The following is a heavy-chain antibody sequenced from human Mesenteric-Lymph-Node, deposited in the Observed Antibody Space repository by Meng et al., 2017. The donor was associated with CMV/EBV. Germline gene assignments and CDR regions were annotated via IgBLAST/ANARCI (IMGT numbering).Heavy chain of an antibody. J-gene: IGHJ4*02. Sequence: ESLKISCAASGFTVSSNYMSWVRQAPGKGLEWVSAISGSGGSTYYADSVKGRFTISRDNSKNTLYLQMNSLRAEDTAVYYCAKDYGTMIAVDYWGQGTLVTVSS. D-gene: IGHD3-22*01. CDR2: ISGSGGST. CDR1: GFTVSSNY. CDR3: AKDYGTMIAVDY. V-gene: IGHV3-23*01.